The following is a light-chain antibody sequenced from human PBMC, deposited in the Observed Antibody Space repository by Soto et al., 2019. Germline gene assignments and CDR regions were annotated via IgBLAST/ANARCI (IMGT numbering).Light chain of an antibody. J-gene: IGKJ5*01. CDR3: QHSGSSLSIN. CDR1: QRISSNY. Sequence: EIGWTQSPGTLSLSPGERATIAGVAIQRISSNYLAWYQQKPCQAPRLLIYGASNRTTGIPAMFSGSPSAKDFTPTISRLAPKDIAVYYCQHSGSSLSINSGHQTRLPI. V-gene: IGKV3-20*01. CDR2: GAS.